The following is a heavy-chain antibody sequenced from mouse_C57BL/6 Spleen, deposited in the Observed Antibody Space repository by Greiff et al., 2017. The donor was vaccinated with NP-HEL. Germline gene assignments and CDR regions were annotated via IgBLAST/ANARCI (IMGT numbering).Heavy chain of an antibody. V-gene: IGHV1-69*01. D-gene: IGHD1-1*01. CDR1: GYTFTSYW. J-gene: IGHJ3*01. CDR2: IDPSDSYT. CDR3: YYDGAWFAY. Sequence: QVQLQQPGAELVMPGASVKLSCKASGYTFTSYWMHWVKQRPGQGLEWIGEIDPSDSYTNYNQKFKGKSTLTVDKSSSTAYMQLSSLTSEDSAVYYCYYDGAWFAYWGQGTLVTVSA.